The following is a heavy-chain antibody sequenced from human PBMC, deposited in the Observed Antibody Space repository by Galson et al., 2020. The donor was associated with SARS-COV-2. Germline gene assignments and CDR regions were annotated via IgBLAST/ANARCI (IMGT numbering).Heavy chain of an antibody. CDR1: GFTFSSYS. J-gene: IGHJ4*02. CDR3: ARGEYYYDSSGYPLDY. Sequence: GESLKISCAASGFTFSSYSMNWVRQAPGKGLEWVSSISSSSSYIYYADSVKGRFTISRDNAKNSLYLQMNSLRAEDTAVYYCARGEYYYDSSGYPLDYWGQGTLVNVSS. V-gene: IGHV3-21*01. CDR2: ISSSSSYI. D-gene: IGHD3-22*01.